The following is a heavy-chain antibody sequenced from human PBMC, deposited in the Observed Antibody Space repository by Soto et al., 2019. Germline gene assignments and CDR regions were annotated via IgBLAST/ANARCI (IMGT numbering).Heavy chain of an antibody. CDR3: VHTSGWRHIT. J-gene: IGHJ5*02. CDR1: GFSLSTSAVG. V-gene: IGHV2-5*02. CDR2: LYWDHAN. Sequence: QITLKESGPALVKPTQTLTLNCTFSGFSLSTSAVGVAWIRQPPGKALEWRALLYWDHANRSSPSLKYRLTITKYTSKTQAIPTMINMYPVDTASYYCVHTSGWRHITCGQGTLVTVSS. D-gene: IGHD1-20*01.